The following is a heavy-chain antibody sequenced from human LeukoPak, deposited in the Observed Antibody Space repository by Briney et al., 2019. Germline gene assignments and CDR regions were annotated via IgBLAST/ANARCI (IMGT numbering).Heavy chain of an antibody. CDR3: ARDRPGIAVSGDAFDI. V-gene: IGHV4-59*01. D-gene: IGHD6-19*01. CDR1: GGSISSYY. J-gene: IGHJ3*02. Sequence: PSETLSLTCTVSGGSISSYYWSWIRQPPGKGLEWIGYIQNRGSTNYNPSLKSRVTLSVDTSKNQFSLKLTSVTAADTAVYYCARDRPGIAVSGDAFDIWGQGTMVTVSS. CDR2: IQNRGST.